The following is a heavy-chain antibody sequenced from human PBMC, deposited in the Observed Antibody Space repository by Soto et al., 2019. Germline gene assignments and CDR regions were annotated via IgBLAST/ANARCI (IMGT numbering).Heavy chain of an antibody. Sequence: QVQLVESGGGVVQPGRSLRLSCAASGFTFSSYGMHWVRQAPGKGLEWVAVISYDGSNKYYADSVKGRFTISRDNSKNTLYLQMNSRRAEDTAVYYCAKDLSSPRTAMVGFVDYWGQGTLVTVSS. CDR2: ISYDGSNK. J-gene: IGHJ4*02. V-gene: IGHV3-30*18. CDR3: AKDLSSPRTAMVGFVDY. D-gene: IGHD5-18*01. CDR1: GFTFSSYG.